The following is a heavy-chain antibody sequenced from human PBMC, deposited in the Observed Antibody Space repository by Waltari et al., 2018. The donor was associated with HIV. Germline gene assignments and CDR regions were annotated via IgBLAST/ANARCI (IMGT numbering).Heavy chain of an antibody. J-gene: IGHJ6*02. CDR2: IWYDGSNK. D-gene: IGHD3-10*01. CDR3: ANDEYYGSGERNYGMDV. V-gene: IGHV3-33*06. CDR1: GFTFSSYG. Sequence: QVQLVESGGGVVQPGRSLRLSCAASGFTFSSYGMHWVRQAPGKGLEWVAVIWYDGSNKYYADSVKGRFTISRDNSKNTLYLQMNSLRAEDTAVYYCANDEYYGSGERNYGMDVWGQGTTVTVSS.